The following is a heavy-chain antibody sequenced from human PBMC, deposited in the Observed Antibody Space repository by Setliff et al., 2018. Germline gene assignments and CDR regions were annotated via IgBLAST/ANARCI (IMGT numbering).Heavy chain of an antibody. Sequence: GESLRLSCAASGFTFRNYDLNWVRQAPGKGLEWVSSINWNGDRTGYADSVKGRFTISRDNAKNSLYLQMNRLRAEDTALYYCAKDRSRDYDDSSGYDHWGQGTLVTVSS. D-gene: IGHD3-22*01. CDR3: AKDRSRDYDDSSGYDH. V-gene: IGHV3-20*04. CDR2: INWNGDRT. CDR1: GFTFRNYD. J-gene: IGHJ4*02.